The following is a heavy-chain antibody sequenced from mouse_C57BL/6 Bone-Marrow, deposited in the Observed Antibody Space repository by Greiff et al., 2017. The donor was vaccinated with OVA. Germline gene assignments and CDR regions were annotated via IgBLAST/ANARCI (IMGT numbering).Heavy chain of an antibody. CDR2: ISYDGSN. CDR1: GYSITSGYY. D-gene: IGHD2-5*01. V-gene: IGHV3-6*01. Sequence: EVQLQQSGPGLVKPSQSLSLTCSVTGYSITSGYYWNWIRQFPGNKLEWMGYISYDGSNNYNPSLKNRISITRDTSKNQFFLKLNSVTTEDTATYYCARDWDSNSWFAYWGQGTLVTVSA. CDR3: ARDWDSNSWFAY. J-gene: IGHJ3*01.